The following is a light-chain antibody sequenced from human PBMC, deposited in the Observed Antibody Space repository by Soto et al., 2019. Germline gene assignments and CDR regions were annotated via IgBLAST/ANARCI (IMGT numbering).Light chain of an antibody. CDR3: QEYGSSPRT. Sequence: EIVLTQSPGTLSLSPGERATLSCRASQSIPSNYLAWYQQKPGQAPRLLIYGAVSRATGIPDRFSGSGSGTDFTLTISRLEPEDFAMYYCQEYGSSPRTFGQGTKVEIK. J-gene: IGKJ1*01. CDR1: QSIPSNY. V-gene: IGKV3-20*01. CDR2: GAV.